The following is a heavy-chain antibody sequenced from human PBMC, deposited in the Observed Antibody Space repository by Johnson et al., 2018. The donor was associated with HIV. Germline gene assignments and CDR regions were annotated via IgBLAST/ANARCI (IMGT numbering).Heavy chain of an antibody. V-gene: IGHV3-23*04. CDR3: AKDPAVVPPICFDV. Sequence: EVQVVESGGGLVQPGGSLRLSCAGSGFTFSDHAMGWVRQAPGKGLEWVSSMSGSGAVTYSADSVKGRFTISRDNSKNRLFLQMNSLRAEDTAVYYCAKDPAVVPPICFDVWGKGQWSPSL. CDR2: MSGSGAVT. J-gene: IGHJ3*01. D-gene: IGHD3-22*01. CDR1: GFTFSDHA.